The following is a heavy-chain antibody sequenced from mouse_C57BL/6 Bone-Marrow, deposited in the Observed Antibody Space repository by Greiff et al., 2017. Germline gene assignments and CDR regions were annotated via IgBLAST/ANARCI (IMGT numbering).Heavy chain of an antibody. D-gene: IGHD1-1*01. Sequence: EVQLQQSGAELVRPGASVKLSCTASGFNIKDDYMHWVKQRPEQGLEWIGWIDPENGDTEYDSKFQGQATITADTSSNTAYLQLSSLTSEDTAVDCCTHFCYYDSSPAWFAYWGQGTLVTVSA. J-gene: IGHJ3*01. CDR2: IDPENGDT. CDR3: THFCYYDSSPAWFAY. CDR1: GFNIKDDY. V-gene: IGHV14-4*01.